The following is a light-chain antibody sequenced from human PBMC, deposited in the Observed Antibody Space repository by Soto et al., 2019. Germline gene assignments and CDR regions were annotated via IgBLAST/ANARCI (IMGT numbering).Light chain of an antibody. J-gene: IGKJ4*01. CDR1: QTVSFSY. V-gene: IGKV3-20*01. CDR2: GAS. Sequence: EIVLTQSPGTLSLSPGDRATLSCRASQTVSFSYLAWYQQKPGQAPRLLIYGASSRATGIPDRFSGSESGTDFTLSISRLEPEDFAVYYCQQYGSPPLIFGGGTKVEIK. CDR3: QQYGSPPLI.